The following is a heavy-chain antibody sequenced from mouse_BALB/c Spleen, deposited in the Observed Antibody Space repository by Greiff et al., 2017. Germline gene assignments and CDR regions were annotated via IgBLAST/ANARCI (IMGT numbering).Heavy chain of an antibody. V-gene: IGHV5-4*02. CDR3: ARRDGYSWYFDV. Sequence: EVQLVESGGGLVKPGGSLKLSCAASGFTFSDYYMYWVRQTPEKRLEWVATISDGGSYTYYPDSVKGRFTISRDNAKNNLYLQMSSLKSEDTAMYYCARRDGYSWYFDVWGAGTTVTVSS. J-gene: IGHJ1*01. D-gene: IGHD2-3*01. CDR1: GFTFSDYY. CDR2: ISDGGSYT.